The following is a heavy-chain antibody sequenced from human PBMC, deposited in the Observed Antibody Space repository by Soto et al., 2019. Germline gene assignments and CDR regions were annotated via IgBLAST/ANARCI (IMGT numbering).Heavy chain of an antibody. CDR1: GFTFSSYA. D-gene: IGHD5-12*01. J-gene: IGHJ4*02. CDR2: ISYDGSNK. V-gene: IGHV3-30-3*01. CDR3: ARGALPRYSGYDFEVSS. Sequence: GGSLRLSCAASGFTFSSYAMHWVRQAPGKGLEWVAVISYDGSNKYYADSVKGRFTISRDNSKNTLYLQMNSLRAEDTAVYYCARGALPRYSGYDFEVSSWGQGTLVTVSS.